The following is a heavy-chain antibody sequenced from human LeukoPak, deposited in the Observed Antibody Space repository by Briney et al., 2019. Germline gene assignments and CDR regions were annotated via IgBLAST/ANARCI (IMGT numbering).Heavy chain of an antibody. J-gene: IGHJ6*03. CDR3: ARVPRGRYYYYMDV. V-gene: IGHV1-69*13. CDR1: GGTFSSYA. Sequence: VKVSCKASGGTFSSYAISWVRQAPGQGLEWMGGIIPIFGTANYAQKFQGRVTITADESTSTAYMELSSLRSEDTAVYYCARVPRGRYYYYMDVWGKGTTVTVSS. CDR2: IIPIFGTA. D-gene: IGHD3-10*01.